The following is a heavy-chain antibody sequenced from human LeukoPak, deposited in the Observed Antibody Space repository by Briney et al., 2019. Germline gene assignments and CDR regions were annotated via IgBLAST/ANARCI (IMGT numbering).Heavy chain of an antibody. Sequence: GGSLRLSCAAPGITFSNYNMNWVRQAPGKGLEWISAITSSSSYTFYADSLKGRFTISRDNAKNSLYLQMNSLRAEDTAVYYCARDLDSSGWFSYFQHWGQGTLVTVSS. CDR1: GITFSNYN. V-gene: IGHV3-21*01. J-gene: IGHJ1*01. CDR2: ITSSSSYT. CDR3: ARDLDSSGWFSYFQH. D-gene: IGHD6-19*01.